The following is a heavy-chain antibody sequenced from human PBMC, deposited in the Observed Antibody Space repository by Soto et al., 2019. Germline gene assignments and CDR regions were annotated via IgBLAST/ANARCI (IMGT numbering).Heavy chain of an antibody. V-gene: IGHV4-31*03. CDR3: ARGFYGLVRVDP. CDR1: GGSVSSGGYY. J-gene: IGHJ5*02. CDR2: IYYSGST. D-gene: IGHD6-13*01. Sequence: QVQLQESGPGLVKPSQTLSLTCTVSGGSVSSGGYYWSWIRQHPGKGLEWIGYIYYSGSTYYNPSLKSRVTISVDTSKNQFSLKLSSVTAADTAVYYCARGFYGLVRVDPWGQGTLVTVSS.